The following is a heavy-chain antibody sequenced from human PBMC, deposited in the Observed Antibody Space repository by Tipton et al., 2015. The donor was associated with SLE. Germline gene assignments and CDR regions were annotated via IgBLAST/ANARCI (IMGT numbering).Heavy chain of an antibody. CDR2: ISYDGSNK. D-gene: IGHD1-26*01. Sequence: SLRLSCAASGFTFSSYAMHWVRQAPGKGLEWVAVISYDGSNKYYADSVKGRFTISRDNSKNTLYLQMNSLRAEDTAVYYCAKDKVVGASAYWGQGTLVTVSS. J-gene: IGHJ4*02. V-gene: IGHV3-30-3*01. CDR3: AKDKVVGASAY. CDR1: GFTFSSYA.